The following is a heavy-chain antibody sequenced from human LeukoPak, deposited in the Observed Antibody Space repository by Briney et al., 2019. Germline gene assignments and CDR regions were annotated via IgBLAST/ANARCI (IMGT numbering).Heavy chain of an antibody. V-gene: IGHV1-69*04. CDR2: IIPILGIA. Sequence: SVKVSCKASGGTFSSYAISWVRQAPGQGVEGMGRIIPILGIANYAQKFQGRVTITADKSTSTAYMELSSLRSEDTAVYYCARELITFASFDYWGQGTLVTVSS. CDR1: GGTFSSYA. CDR3: ARELITFASFDY. J-gene: IGHJ4*02. D-gene: IGHD1-20*01.